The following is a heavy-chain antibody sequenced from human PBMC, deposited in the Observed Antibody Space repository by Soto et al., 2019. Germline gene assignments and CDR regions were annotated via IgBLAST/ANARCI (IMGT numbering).Heavy chain of an antibody. CDR2: ISRSGSTI. J-gene: IGHJ4*02. CDR1: GFTFSDYY. V-gene: IGHV3-11*01. CDR3: ASTYGGNSGRVY. Sequence: QVQLVESGGGLVKPGGSLRLSCAASGFTFSDYYMSWIRQAPGKGLEWDSYISRSGSTIYYADPVNARLAISRDNAKNSLYLQMSSLRAADTAVYYCASTYGGNSGRVYWGQGTLVTVSS. D-gene: IGHD2-21*02.